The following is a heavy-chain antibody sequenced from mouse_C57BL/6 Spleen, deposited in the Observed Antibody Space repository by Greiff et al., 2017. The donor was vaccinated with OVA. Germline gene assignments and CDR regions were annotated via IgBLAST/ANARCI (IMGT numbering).Heavy chain of an antibody. J-gene: IGHJ4*01. CDR1: GFTFSDYY. Sequence: EVNVVESEGGLVQPGSSMKLSCTASGFTFSDYYMAWVRQVPEKGLEWVANITYDGSSTYYLDSLKSRFIISRVNAKNILYLQMSSLKSEDTATYDCARFYYDYGDYAMDYWGQGTSVTVSS. CDR3: ARFYYDYGDYAMDY. D-gene: IGHD2-4*01. CDR2: ITYDGSST. V-gene: IGHV5-16*01.